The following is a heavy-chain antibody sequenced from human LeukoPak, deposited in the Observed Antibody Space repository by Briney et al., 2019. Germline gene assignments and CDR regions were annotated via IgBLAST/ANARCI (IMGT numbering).Heavy chain of an antibody. J-gene: IGHJ4*02. CDR3: ESWVPPFDH. CDR1: GLTFSTYW. V-gene: IGHV3-66*01. CDR2: IYSGGGT. Sequence: GGSLRLSCAASGLTFSTYWMIWVRQAPGKGPEWVSVIYSGGGTFYADSVKGRFTISRDNSKNTLYLQMNSLRAEDTAVYYCESWVPPFDHWGQGTLVTVSS. D-gene: IGHD1-1*01.